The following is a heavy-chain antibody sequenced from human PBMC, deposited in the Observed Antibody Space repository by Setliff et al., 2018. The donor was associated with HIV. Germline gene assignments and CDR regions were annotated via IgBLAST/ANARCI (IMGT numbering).Heavy chain of an antibody. Sequence: SETLSLTCTVSGDSITSGNYYWSWIRQPAGKGLEWIGRIYSTGSTKYNPSLKSRVTISVDTSKNQFSLKLSSVTAADTAVYYCARGVASYYYYMDVWGKGTTVTAP. CDR1: GDSITSGNYY. V-gene: IGHV4-61*02. CDR3: ARGVASYYYYMDV. J-gene: IGHJ6*03. CDR2: IYSTGST. D-gene: IGHD5-12*01.